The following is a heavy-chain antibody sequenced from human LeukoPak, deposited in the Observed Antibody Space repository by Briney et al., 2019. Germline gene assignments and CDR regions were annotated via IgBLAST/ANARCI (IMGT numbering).Heavy chain of an antibody. V-gene: IGHV1-2*02. D-gene: IGHD6-13*01. CDR2: INPNSGGT. J-gene: IGHJ4*02. CDR3: ARLYSSSWSMWVNFDY. Sequence: ASVKVSCKASGYTFTGYYLHWVRQAPGPGLEWMGWINPNSGGTNYAQKFQGRVTMTRDTSISTAYMELSRLRSDDTAVYYCARLYSSSWSMWVNFDYWGQGTLVTVSS. CDR1: GYTFTGYY.